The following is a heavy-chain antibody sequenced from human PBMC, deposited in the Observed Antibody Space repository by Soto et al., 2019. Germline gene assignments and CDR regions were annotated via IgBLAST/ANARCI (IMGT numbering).Heavy chain of an antibody. J-gene: IGHJ4*02. CDR3: AKRPLTAAGFDY. V-gene: IGHV3-23*01. CDR2: ITGSGGGT. Sequence: EVQLLESGGGLVQPGGSLSLSCAASGFTFSNYAMTWVRQAPGKGLEWVSVITGSGGGTYFVDSVKGRFTISRDNSKNTVYLLMNSLRAEDTAVYYCAKRPLTAAGFDYWGQGTLVTVSS. D-gene: IGHD6-13*01. CDR1: GFTFSNYA.